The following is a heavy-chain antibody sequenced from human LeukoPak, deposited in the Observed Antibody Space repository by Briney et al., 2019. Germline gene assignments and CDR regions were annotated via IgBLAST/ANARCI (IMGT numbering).Heavy chain of an antibody. CDR1: GITFSSYG. J-gene: IGHJ4*02. V-gene: IGHV3-21*06. CDR2: ISSTGGTT. CDR3: LRGDRRDY. Sequence: PGGSLRLSCAASGITFSSYGMSWVRQAPGKGLEWVSSISSTGGTTYYADSVKGRFIISRDNAKDSLYLQMNSLRVEDTAVYYCLRGDRRDYWGQGTLVTVSS.